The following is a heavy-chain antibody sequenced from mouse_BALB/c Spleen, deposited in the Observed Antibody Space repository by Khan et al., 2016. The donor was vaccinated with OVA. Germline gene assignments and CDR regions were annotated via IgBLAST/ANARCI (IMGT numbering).Heavy chain of an antibody. CDR1: GYTFTSYW. J-gene: IGHJ2*01. CDR3: ARIKKIVATYFDY. V-gene: IGHV1S81*02. CDR2: TNPTNGRT. Sequence: QVQLQQSGAELVKAGASVKMSCKASGYTFTSYWMHRVKQRLGQGLEGFAETNPTNGRTYYNEKLKSKATLTVDKSSSTAYMLLSGPTFEDSAVYYCARIKKIVATYFDYWGQGTTLTVSS. D-gene: IGHD1-1*01.